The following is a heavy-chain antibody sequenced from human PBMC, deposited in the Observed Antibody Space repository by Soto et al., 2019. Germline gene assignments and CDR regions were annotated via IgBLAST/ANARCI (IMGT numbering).Heavy chain of an antibody. D-gene: IGHD3-10*01. Sequence: SETLSLTCAVYGGSFSGYYWSWIRQPPGKGLEWIGEINHSGSTNYNPSLKSRVTISVDTSKNQFSLKLSSVTAADTAVYYCARGRYYGSGSYLPFYYYYYGMDVWSQGTTVTVSS. CDR3: ARGRYYGSGSYLPFYYYYYGMDV. CDR1: GGSFSGYY. V-gene: IGHV4-34*01. J-gene: IGHJ6*02. CDR2: INHSGST.